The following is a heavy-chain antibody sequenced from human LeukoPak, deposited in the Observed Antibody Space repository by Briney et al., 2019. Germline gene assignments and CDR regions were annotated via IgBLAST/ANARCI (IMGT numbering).Heavy chain of an antibody. J-gene: IGHJ4*02. V-gene: IGHV4-39*07. CDR3: ASRDILTGYTYYFDY. Sequence: SETLSLTCTVSGGSISSSSYYWGWIRQPPGKGLEWIGSIYYSGSTYYNPSLKSRVTISVDTSKNQFSLKLSSVTAVDTAVYYCASRDILTGYTYYFDYWGQGTLVTVSS. D-gene: IGHD3-9*01. CDR2: IYYSGST. CDR1: GGSISSSSYY.